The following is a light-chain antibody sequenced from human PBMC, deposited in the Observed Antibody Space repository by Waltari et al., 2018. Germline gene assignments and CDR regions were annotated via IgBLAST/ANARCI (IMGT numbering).Light chain of an antibody. V-gene: IGLV1-47*01. CDR2: RND. Sequence: QSVLPQPPSASGTPGQRVTISCSGSSSNIGSNFVYWYQQLPGTAPKLLIYRNDMRPSGVPDRFSGSKSDTSASLAISDLRSEDEADYYCAAWDDSLTGFVFGTGTEVTAL. J-gene: IGLJ1*01. CDR1: SSNIGSNF. CDR3: AAWDDSLTGFV.